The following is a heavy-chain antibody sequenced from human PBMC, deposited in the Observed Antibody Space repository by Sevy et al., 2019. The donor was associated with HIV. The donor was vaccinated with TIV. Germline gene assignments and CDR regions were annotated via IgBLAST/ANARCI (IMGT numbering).Heavy chain of an antibody. CDR3: ARSPPVVVVPGAPSWFDP. V-gene: IGHV4-34*01. D-gene: IGHD2-2*01. CDR2: INESGIT. Sequence: SETLSLTCGVHDGSFSGYYWNWIRQLPGNGLEWIGEINESGITYYNPSLKSRVTISVDTSKKQFSLKLNSVTAADTAVYFCARSPPVVVVPGAPSWFDPWGQGTLVTVSS. CDR1: DGSFSGYY. J-gene: IGHJ5*02.